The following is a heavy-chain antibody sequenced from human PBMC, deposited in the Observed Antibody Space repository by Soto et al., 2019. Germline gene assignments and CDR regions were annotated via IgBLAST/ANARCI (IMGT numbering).Heavy chain of an antibody. V-gene: IGHV1-18*01. CDR2: ISAYNGNT. CDR1: VYTFTSYG. CDR3: ARSSSSEPWFDP. Sequence: ASVKVSCKASVYTFTSYGIIWVRQAPGQGLEWMGWISAYNGNTNYAQKLQGRVTMTTDTSTSTAYMELRSLRSDDTAVYYCARSSSSEPWFDPWGQGTLVTVS. D-gene: IGHD6-19*01. J-gene: IGHJ5*02.